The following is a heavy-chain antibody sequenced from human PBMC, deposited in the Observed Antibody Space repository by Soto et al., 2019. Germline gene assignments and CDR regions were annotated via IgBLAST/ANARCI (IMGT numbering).Heavy chain of an antibody. D-gene: IGHD3-22*01. J-gene: IGHJ4*02. CDR3: ASIHYYDSSGYEGDY. V-gene: IGHV1-69*01. CDR2: IIPIFGTP. CDR1: GATSTSNA. Sequence: QGKLGQFGAGGKKPGPPGKVSCKPPGATSTSNAIGGLRRPPDQGLKWMGGIIPIFGTPNYAQKFQGRVTITADESTSTAYMELSSLRSEDTAVYYCASIHYYDSSGYEGDYWGQGTLVTVSS.